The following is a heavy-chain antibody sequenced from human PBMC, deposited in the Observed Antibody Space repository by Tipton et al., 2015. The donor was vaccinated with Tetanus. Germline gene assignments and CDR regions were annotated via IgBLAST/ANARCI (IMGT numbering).Heavy chain of an antibody. CDR1: GASIISSSYF. V-gene: IGHV4-39*01. Sequence: TLSLTCTVSGASIISSSYFWGWIRQPPGKGLEWIGHIFYSGSTHYNPSLKSRVTISGDTSKNQFSLNLTSVTAADTAVYYCASLPKHWLAPRGAPWGQGTQVTVSS. CDR3: ASLPKHWLAPRGAP. D-gene: IGHD6-19*01. CDR2: IFYSGST. J-gene: IGHJ5*02.